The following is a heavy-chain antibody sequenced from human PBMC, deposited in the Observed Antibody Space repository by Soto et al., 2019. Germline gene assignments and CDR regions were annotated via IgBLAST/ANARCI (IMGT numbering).Heavy chain of an antibody. J-gene: IGHJ4*02. V-gene: IGHV3-23*01. Sequence: GGSLRLSCAASGFTFSSYAMSWVRQAPGKGLEWVSAISGSGGSKYYADSVKGRFTISRDNSKNTLYLQMNSLRAEDTAVYYCAKDGYGASPEGGVFDYWGQGTLVTVSS. CDR3: AKDGYGASPEGGVFDY. CDR1: GFTFSSYA. D-gene: IGHD4-17*01. CDR2: ISGSGGSK.